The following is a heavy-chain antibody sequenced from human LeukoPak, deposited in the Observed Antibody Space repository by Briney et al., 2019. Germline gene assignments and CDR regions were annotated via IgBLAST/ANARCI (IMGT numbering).Heavy chain of an antibody. Sequence: ASVKVSCKASGGTFSSYAISWVRHAPGQGLEWLGGIIPIFGTANYAQKFQGRVTITADESTSTAYMELSSLRSEDTAVYYCARIGSYDALDIWGQGTMVTVSS. CDR3: ARIGSYDALDI. V-gene: IGHV1-69*01. J-gene: IGHJ3*02. CDR2: IIPIFGTA. CDR1: GGTFSSYA. D-gene: IGHD1-26*01.